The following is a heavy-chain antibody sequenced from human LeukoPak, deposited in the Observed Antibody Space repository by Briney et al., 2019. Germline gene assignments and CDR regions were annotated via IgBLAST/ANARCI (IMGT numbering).Heavy chain of an antibody. D-gene: IGHD6-13*01. V-gene: IGHV1-18*01. CDR1: GYTFIDYG. Sequence: GASVKVSCRASGYTFIDYGISWVRQAPGQGLEWMGWLNVYNGDTNYAQNLQGRLTMTTDKSTSTVYMELRSLRSDDTAVYYCARPKTEAAGYYFDYWGQGTLVTVSS. J-gene: IGHJ4*02. CDR2: LNVYNGDT. CDR3: ARPKTEAAGYYFDY.